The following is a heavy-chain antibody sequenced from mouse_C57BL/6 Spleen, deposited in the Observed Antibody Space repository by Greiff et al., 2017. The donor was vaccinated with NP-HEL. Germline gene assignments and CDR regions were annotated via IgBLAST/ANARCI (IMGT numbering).Heavy chain of an antibody. CDR2: IYPRSGNT. CDR3: ARSDYYDYEGYAMDY. J-gene: IGHJ4*01. V-gene: IGHV1-81*01. Sequence: QVQLQQSGAELARPGASVKLSCKASGYTFTSYGISWVKQRTGQGLEWIGEIYPRSGNTYYNEKFKGKATLTADKSSSTAYMELLSLTSEDSAVYFCARSDYYDYEGYAMDYWGQGTSVTVSS. D-gene: IGHD2-4*01. CDR1: GYTFTSYG.